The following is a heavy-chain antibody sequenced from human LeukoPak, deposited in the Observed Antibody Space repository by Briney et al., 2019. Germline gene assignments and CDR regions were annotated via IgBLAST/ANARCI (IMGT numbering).Heavy chain of an antibody. Sequence: PGGSLGLSCAASGFTFSAYSMNWVRQAPGKGLEWVANTNQDGSEKYYADSVKGRFTISRDNAKNSLYLQMNGLRAEDTAVYYCAKQLSSNANWGQGTLVTVSS. J-gene: IGHJ4*02. V-gene: IGHV3-7*01. CDR2: TNQDGSEK. D-gene: IGHD5-18*01. CDR1: GFTFSAYS. CDR3: AKQLSSNAN.